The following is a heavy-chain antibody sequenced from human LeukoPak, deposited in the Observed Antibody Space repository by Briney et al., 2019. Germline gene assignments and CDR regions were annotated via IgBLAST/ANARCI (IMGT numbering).Heavy chain of an antibody. CDR3: VREVSDTYPWWFDP. CDR2: IYPGDSDT. V-gene: IGHV5-51*01. D-gene: IGHD2-21*02. CDR1: GYTFSSFW. Sequence: GESLKISCRGSGYTFSSFWIGWVRRMPGKGLEWMGIIYPGDSDTRYSPSFQGQVTISADKSINTAYLEWDSLKASDTAMYYCVREVSDTYPWWFDPWGQGTLVIVSA. J-gene: IGHJ5*02.